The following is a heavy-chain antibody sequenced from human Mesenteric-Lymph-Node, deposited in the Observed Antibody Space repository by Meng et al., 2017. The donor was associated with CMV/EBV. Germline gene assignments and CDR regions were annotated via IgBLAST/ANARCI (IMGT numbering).Heavy chain of an antibody. V-gene: IGHV2-5*01. J-gene: IGHJ4*02. Sequence: SGPTLVKPTQTLTLTCTFSGFSLTTRGGGVGWIRQPPGKPLECLSLIYWNDDKHYSPSLKDRLTITKDTSKSQAVLTLTNVDPVDAATYFCAHTPENGGSDYYFDYWGQGTLVTVSS. CDR1: GFSLTTRGGG. CDR2: IYWNDDK. CDR3: AHTPENGGSDYYFDY. D-gene: IGHD3-16*01.